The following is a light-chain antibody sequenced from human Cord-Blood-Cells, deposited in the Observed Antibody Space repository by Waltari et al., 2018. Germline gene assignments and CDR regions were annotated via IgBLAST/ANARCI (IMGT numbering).Light chain of an antibody. Sequence: QSALTQPASVSGSPGQSITIPCTGTSRDVAGYKYVSWYQQHPGKAPKLMIYEVSNRPSGVSNRFSGSKSGNTASLTISGLQAEDEADYYCSSYTSSSTYVFGTGTKVTVL. J-gene: IGLJ1*01. V-gene: IGLV2-14*01. CDR1: SRDVAGYKY. CDR3: SSYTSSSTYV. CDR2: EVS.